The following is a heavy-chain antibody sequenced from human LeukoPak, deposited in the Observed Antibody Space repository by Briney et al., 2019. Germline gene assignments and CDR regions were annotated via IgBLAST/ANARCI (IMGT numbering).Heavy chain of an antibody. CDR3: ARVYGYVAAFDI. CDR2: MNPNTGNT. D-gene: IGHD5-18*01. V-gene: IGHV1-8*03. CDR1: GYTFTSYD. J-gene: IGHJ3*02. Sequence: ASVKVSCKASGYTFTSYDINWVRQATGQGLEWMGWMNPNTGNTGYAQKFQGRVTITSHSSISTAYMELSSLTPEDTAVYFCARVYGYVAAFDIWGQGTMVTVSS.